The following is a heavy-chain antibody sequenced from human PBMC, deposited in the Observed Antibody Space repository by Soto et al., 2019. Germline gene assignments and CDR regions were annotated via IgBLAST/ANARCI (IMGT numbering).Heavy chain of an antibody. CDR2: IYYSGST. J-gene: IGHJ6*02. Sequence: PSETLSLTCTVSGGSISSYYWSWIRQPPGKGLEWIGYIYYSGSTNYNPSLKSRVTISVDTSKNQFSLKLSSVTAADTAVYYCARNYGDYAYYYYGMDVWGQGTTVTVSS. D-gene: IGHD4-17*01. CDR3: ARNYGDYAYYYYGMDV. V-gene: IGHV4-59*01. CDR1: GGSISSYY.